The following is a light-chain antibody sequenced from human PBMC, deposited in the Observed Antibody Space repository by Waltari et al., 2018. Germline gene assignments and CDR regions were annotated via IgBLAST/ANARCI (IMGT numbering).Light chain of an antibody. V-gene: IGLV6-57*01. J-gene: IGLJ3*02. Sequence: NFMLTQPHSVSGSPGKTVTISCTRSRGSIASNYVQWCQQPPGPPPPTLIYENHQRPSGVPDRFSGSIDSSSNAASLTISQLKTEDEADYYCQSSDSSTWVFGGGTKLTVL. CDR2: ENH. CDR1: RGSIASNY. CDR3: QSSDSSTWV.